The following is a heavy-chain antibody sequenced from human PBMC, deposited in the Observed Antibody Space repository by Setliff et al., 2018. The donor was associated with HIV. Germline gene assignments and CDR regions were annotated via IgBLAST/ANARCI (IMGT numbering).Heavy chain of an antibody. CDR3: VRKGGDSSSNRWAFDI. CDR1: GGSISSSSYY. CDR2: FYYSGST. D-gene: IGHD6-13*01. J-gene: IGHJ3*02. Sequence: PSETLSLTCTVSGGSISSSSYYWGWIRQPPGKGLEWIGSFYYSGSTYYTPSLKSRVTISVDMSKKQFSLKLSSVTAADTAVYYCVRKGGDSSSNRWAFDIWGQGTVVTVS. V-gene: IGHV4-39*01.